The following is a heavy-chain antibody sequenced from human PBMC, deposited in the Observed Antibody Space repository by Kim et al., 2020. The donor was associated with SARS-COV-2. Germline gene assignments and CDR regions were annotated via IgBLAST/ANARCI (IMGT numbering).Heavy chain of an antibody. CDR2: TGNP. J-gene: IGHJ4*02. V-gene: IGHV7-4-1*02. Sequence: TGNPTYAQGFTGRFVFSLDTSVSTAYLQISSLKAEDTAVYYCAVGDQFDYWGQGTLVTVSS. D-gene: IGHD4-17*01. CDR3: AVGDQFDY.